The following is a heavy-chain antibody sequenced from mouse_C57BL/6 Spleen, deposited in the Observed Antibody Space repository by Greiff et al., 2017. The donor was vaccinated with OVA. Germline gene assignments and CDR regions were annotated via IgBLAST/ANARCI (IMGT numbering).Heavy chain of an antibody. CDR3: ARDGLRGYFDV. D-gene: IGHD3-1*01. CDR2: IHPGDGDT. V-gene: IGHV1-82*01. J-gene: IGHJ1*03. Sequence: PGKGLEWIGRIHPGDGDTNYNGKFKGKATLTADKSSSTAYMQLSSLTSEDSAVYFCARDGLRGYFDVWGTGTTVTVSS.